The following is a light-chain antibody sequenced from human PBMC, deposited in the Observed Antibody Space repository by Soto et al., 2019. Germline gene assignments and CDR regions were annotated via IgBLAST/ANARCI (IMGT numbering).Light chain of an antibody. V-gene: IGLV7-43*01. CDR3: LLYYGGAQPAV. CDR2: STS. J-gene: IGLJ2*01. Sequence: QAVVTQEPSLTVSPGGTVTLTCASSTGAVTSGHYPNWFQQKPGQAPRTLIYSTSKKHSWTPARVSGSLLGGKAALTLSGVQPEDEAEYDCLLYYGGAQPAVCVGGTKLTVL. CDR1: TGAVTSGHY.